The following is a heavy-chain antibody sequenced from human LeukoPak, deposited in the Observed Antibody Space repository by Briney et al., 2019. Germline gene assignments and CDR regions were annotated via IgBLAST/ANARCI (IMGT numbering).Heavy chain of an antibody. CDR3: ARQGPRNHVEMATIWPFDI. J-gene: IGHJ3*02. CDR2: SYYSGST. Sequence: QLQLQESGPGLVKPSESLSLTCTVSGGSISSSSSYWGWIRQPPGTGLEWIGGSYYSGSTYYNPSLKSRVTVSVDTSKNQLSLNLRSVTAADTAVYYCARQGPRNHVEMATIWPFDIWGQGTMVTVSS. D-gene: IGHD5-24*01. V-gene: IGHV4-39*01. CDR1: GGSISSSSSY.